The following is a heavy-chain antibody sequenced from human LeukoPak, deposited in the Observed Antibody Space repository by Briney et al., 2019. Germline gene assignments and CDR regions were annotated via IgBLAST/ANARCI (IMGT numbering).Heavy chain of an antibody. D-gene: IGHD2-15*01. V-gene: IGHV1-69*04. Sequence: SVKVSCKASGGTFSSYAISWVRQAPGQGLEGMGRIIPILGIANYAQKFQGRVTITADKSTSTAYMELSRLRSEDTAVYYCASYLLGYCSGGSCYSDYFDYWGQGTLVTVSS. CDR1: GGTFSSYA. J-gene: IGHJ4*02. CDR2: IIPILGIA. CDR3: ASYLLGYCSGGSCYSDYFDY.